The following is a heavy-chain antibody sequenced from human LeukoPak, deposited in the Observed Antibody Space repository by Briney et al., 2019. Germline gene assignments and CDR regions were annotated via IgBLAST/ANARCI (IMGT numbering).Heavy chain of an antibody. J-gene: IGHJ6*02. CDR2: ISSSSSYI. CDR1: GFIFSNYG. Sequence: GGSLRLSCAASGFIFSNYGMNWVRQAPGKGLEWVSSISSSSSYIYYADSVKGRFTISRDNAKNSLYLQMNSLRAEDTAVYYCARDRDVTIFGVVQTSYYYGMDVWGQGTTVTVSS. CDR3: ARDRDVTIFGVVQTSYYYGMDV. D-gene: IGHD3-3*01. V-gene: IGHV3-21*01.